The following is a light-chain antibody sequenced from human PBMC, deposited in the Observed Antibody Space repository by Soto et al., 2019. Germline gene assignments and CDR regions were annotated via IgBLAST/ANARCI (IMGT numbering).Light chain of an antibody. Sequence: DIVMTQSPLSLPVTPGEPASISCRSSQSLLHSNGYNYLDWYLQKPGQSPQLLIYLGSNRASGVPDRFSGSGSGTDFTLKISRVEAEEVGVYYCMQAVQTFTFGHGTKVDIK. CDR1: QSLLHSNGYNY. CDR2: LGS. CDR3: MQAVQTFT. V-gene: IGKV2-28*01. J-gene: IGKJ3*01.